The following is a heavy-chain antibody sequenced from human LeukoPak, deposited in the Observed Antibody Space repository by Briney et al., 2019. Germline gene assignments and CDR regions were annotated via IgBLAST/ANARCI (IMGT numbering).Heavy chain of an antibody. V-gene: IGHV3-23*01. CDR1: GFTFSSYD. CDR3: AKSQDGGRLFHFDY. J-gene: IGHJ4*02. D-gene: IGHD1-26*01. Sequence: GSLRLSCAASGFTFSSYDMSWVRQAPGKGLEWVSVISGSGGSTYSADSVKGRFTISRDNSKNTLYLQMNSLRAENTAVYFCAKSQDGGRLFHFDYWGQGTLVTVSS. CDR2: ISGSGGST.